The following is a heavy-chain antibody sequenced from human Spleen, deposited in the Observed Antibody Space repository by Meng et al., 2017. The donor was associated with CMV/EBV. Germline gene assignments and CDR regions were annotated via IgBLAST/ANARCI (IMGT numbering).Heavy chain of an antibody. D-gene: IGHD3-3*01. J-gene: IGHJ4*02. CDR1: TFSDYW. V-gene: IGHV3-74*01. CDR3: ARDTAVGDFWSGYYPVVDY. Sequence: TFSDYWMHWVRQAPGKGLVWVSRIHGGGTTITYADSVKGRFTVSRDNAKNTLFLQMNSLRAEDTAVYYCARDTAVGDFWSGYYPVVDYWGQGTLVTVSS. CDR2: IHGGGTTI.